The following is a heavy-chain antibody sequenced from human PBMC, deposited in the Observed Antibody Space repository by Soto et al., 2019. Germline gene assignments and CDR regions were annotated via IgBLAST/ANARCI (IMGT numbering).Heavy chain of an antibody. Sequence: ELQLVESGGGLVQPGGSLRLSCAASGFTVSSYYMSWVRQAPGKGLEWVSVIYSAGSADFADSVKGRFTISRDNSKNTLYLQMSSLRAEDTAVYYCARVPSSSYHYFDYWGQGTLVTVSS. CDR1: GFTVSSYY. V-gene: IGHV3-66*01. J-gene: IGHJ4*02. D-gene: IGHD6-13*01. CDR2: IYSAGSA. CDR3: ARVPSSSYHYFDY.